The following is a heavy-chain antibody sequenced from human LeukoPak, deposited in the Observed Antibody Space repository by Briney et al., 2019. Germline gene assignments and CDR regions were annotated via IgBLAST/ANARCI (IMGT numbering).Heavy chain of an antibody. Sequence: SETLSLTCTVSGGSISSYYWSWLRQPPGKGLEWIGYIYYSGSTNYNPSLKSRVTISVDTSKNQFSLKLSSVTAADTAVYYCARGYSGYDWYFDYWGQGTLVTVSS. D-gene: IGHD5-12*01. V-gene: IGHV4-59*08. J-gene: IGHJ4*02. CDR2: IYYSGST. CDR1: GGSISSYY. CDR3: ARGYSGYDWYFDY.